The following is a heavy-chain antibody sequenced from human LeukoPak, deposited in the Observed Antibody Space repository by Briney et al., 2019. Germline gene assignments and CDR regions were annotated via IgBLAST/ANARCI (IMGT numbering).Heavy chain of an antibody. CDR3: VRVTVGATGDAFDI. V-gene: IGHV1-69*13. CDR2: IIPIFGTA. D-gene: IGHD1-26*01. J-gene: IGHJ3*02. CDR1: GGTFSSYA. Sequence: GASVKVSCKASGGTFSSYAISWVRQAPGQGLEWMGGIIPIFGTANYAQKFQGRVTITADESTSTAYMELSSLRSEDTAVYYCVRVTVGATGDAFDIWGQGTVVTVSS.